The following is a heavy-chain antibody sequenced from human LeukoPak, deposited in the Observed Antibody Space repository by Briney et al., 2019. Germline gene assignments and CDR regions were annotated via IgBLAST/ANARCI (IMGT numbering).Heavy chain of an antibody. J-gene: IGHJ4*02. CDR2: IRSKANSYAT. CDR3: TSLRSLHRPVPD. CDR1: GFTFSGSA. D-gene: IGHD3-16*02. Sequence: GGSLRLSCAASGFTFSGSAMHWVRQASGKGLEWVGRIRSKANSYATAYAASVKGRFTISRDDSKNTAYLQVNSLKTEDTAVYYCTSLRSLHRPVPDWGQGTLVTVSS. V-gene: IGHV3-73*01.